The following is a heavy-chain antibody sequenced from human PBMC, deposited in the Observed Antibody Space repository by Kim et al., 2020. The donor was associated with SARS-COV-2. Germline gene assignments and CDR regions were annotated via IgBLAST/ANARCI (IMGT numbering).Heavy chain of an antibody. CDR1: GFSFSTYC. D-gene: IGHD3-16*01. J-gene: IGHJ4*02. CDR2: IKSDGTIT. CDR3: TTFTYTISRQEN. Sequence: GGSLRLSCAASGFSFSTYCMFWVRQAPGKGLVWVSRIKSDGTITIYADSVKGRFTVSRDNAKNTLYLQMNSLRAEDTTMYYCTTFTYTISRQENWGQGT. V-gene: IGHV3-74*01.